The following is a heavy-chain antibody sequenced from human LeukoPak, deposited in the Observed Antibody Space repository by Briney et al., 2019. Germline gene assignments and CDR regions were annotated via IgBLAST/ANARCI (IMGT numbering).Heavy chain of an antibody. CDR2: IIPILGIA. J-gene: IGHJ4*02. CDR1: GGTFSSYA. Sequence: SVKVSCKASGGTFSSYATSWVRQAPGQGLEWMGRIIPILGIANYAQKFQGRVTMTRDTSTSTVYMELGSLRSEDTAVYYCARDIAAAEYYFDSWGQGTLVTVSS. V-gene: IGHV1-69*04. CDR3: ARDIAAAEYYFDS. D-gene: IGHD6-13*01.